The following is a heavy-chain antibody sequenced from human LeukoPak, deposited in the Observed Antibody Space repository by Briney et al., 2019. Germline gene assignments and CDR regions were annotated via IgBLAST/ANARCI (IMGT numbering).Heavy chain of an antibody. CDR2: ISWNSGSI. D-gene: IGHD1-26*01. J-gene: IGHJ3*01. Sequence: GGSLRLSCAASGFTFDDYAMHWVRQAPGRGLEWVSGISWNSGSIGYADSVKGRFTISRDNAKNSLYLQMNSLRAEDMALYYCAKGPAYSLGASSPEFWGQGTMVTVSS. V-gene: IGHV3-9*03. CDR1: GFTFDDYA. CDR3: AKGPAYSLGASSPEF.